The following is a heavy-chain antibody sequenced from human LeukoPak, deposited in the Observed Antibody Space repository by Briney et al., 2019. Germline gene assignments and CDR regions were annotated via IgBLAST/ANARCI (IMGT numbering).Heavy chain of an antibody. Sequence: SQTLSLTCTVSGGSISSTNYYWGWIRQPPGKGLEWCGSIYYSESTYYNPSLKSRVNISVDTSKNQFSLRLSSVTAADTAVYFCARHRATVITDFDYWGQGTLVTVSS. J-gene: IGHJ4*02. CDR3: ARHRATVITDFDY. V-gene: IGHV4-39*01. CDR1: GGSISSTNYY. CDR2: IYYSEST. D-gene: IGHD4-17*01.